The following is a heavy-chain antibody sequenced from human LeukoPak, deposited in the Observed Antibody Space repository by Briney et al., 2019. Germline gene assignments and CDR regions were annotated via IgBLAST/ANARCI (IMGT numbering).Heavy chain of an antibody. V-gene: IGHV3-48*03. CDR1: GFTFSSYE. Sequence: PGGSLRLSXAASGFTFSSYEMNWVRQAPGKGLEWVSYISSSGSTIYYADSVKGRFTISRDNAKSSLYLQMNSLRAEDTAVYYCARLTDKEYYYDSSGLDYWGQGTLVTVSS. J-gene: IGHJ4*02. D-gene: IGHD3-22*01. CDR3: ARLTDKEYYYDSSGLDY. CDR2: ISSSGSTI.